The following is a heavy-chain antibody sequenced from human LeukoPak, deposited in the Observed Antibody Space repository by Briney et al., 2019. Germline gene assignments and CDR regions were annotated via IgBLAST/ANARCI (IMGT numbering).Heavy chain of an antibody. CDR1: GFTFSSYA. D-gene: IGHD3-22*01. Sequence: GGSLRLSCAASGFTFSSYAMHWVRQAPGKGLEWVAVISYVGSNKYYADSVKGRFTISRDNSKNTLYLQMNSLRAEDTAVYYCEVGSATYYYDSSGTPHAFDIWGQGTMVTVSS. CDR3: EVGSATYYYDSSGTPHAFDI. J-gene: IGHJ3*02. CDR2: ISYVGSNK. V-gene: IGHV3-30-3*01.